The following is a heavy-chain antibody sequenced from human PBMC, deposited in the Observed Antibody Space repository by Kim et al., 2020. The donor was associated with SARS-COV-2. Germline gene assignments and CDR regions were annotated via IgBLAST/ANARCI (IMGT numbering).Heavy chain of an antibody. CDR3: ARVLSYYYGMDV. CDR2: K. Sequence: KQDADPVKARFTIARDNSKNTLYLQMNSLRAEDTAVYYCARVLSYYYGMDVWGQGTTVTVSS. V-gene: IGHV3-33*01. J-gene: IGHJ6*02.